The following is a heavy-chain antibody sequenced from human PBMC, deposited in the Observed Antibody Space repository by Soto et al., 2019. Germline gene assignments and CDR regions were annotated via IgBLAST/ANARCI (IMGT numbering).Heavy chain of an antibody. CDR1: GFTFRSYS. CDR2: ISSSSSTI. D-gene: IGHD6-6*01. J-gene: IGHJ6*02. CDR3: ARPEYSSSSYGMEV. V-gene: IGHV3-48*02. Sequence: EVQLVESGGGLVQPGGSLRLSCAASGFTFRSYSRNWVRQAPGKVLEWASYISSSSSTIYYADSVKGRFTISRDNAKNSLYLQMNSLRDEDTAVYYCARPEYSSSSYGMEVWGQETTVTVSS.